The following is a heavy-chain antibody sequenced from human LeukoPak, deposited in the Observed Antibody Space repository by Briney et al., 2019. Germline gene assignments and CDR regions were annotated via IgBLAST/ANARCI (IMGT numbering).Heavy chain of an antibody. CDR1: GGSISSYY. V-gene: IGHV4-59*01. Sequence: TLSRTCTVSGGSISSYYWSWIRQSPGKGLEWIGYIYYSGSTNYDPSLTSRVTISVDTSKNQFSLKLSSVTAADTAVYYCARAVVGYSYGYFDYWGPGNLGSVSS. CDR2: IYYSGST. D-gene: IGHD5-18*01. J-gene: IGHJ4*02. CDR3: ARAVVGYSYGYFDY.